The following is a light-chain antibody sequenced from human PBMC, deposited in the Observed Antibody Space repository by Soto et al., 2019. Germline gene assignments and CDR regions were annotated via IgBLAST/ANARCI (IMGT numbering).Light chain of an antibody. CDR1: QSVSSY. CDR2: DAS. V-gene: IGKV3-11*01. J-gene: IGKJ5*01. Sequence: EIVMTQSPATLSVSPGERATLSCRASQSVSSYLAWYQQKPGQAPRLLIYDASTRATGTPARFSGSGSGTDFTLTISNLEPEDFALYYCQQRSSWMTFGQGTRLEI. CDR3: QQRSSWMT.